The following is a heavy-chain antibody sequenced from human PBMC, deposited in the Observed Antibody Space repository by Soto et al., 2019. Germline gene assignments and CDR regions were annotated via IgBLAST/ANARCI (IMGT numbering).Heavy chain of an antibody. D-gene: IGHD3-22*01. V-gene: IGHV5-51*01. CDR3: ARRDYYDSTAYFY. CDR1: GYTFTDFW. J-gene: IGHJ4*02. Sequence: PGESLKISCKGCGYTFTDFWIAWVRQMPGKGLEWMGLVYPDDSDTRYSPSLQGQVTISADKSISTAYLQWRSLKASDTAMYYCARRDYYDSTAYFYWGQGTLVTVSS. CDR2: VYPDDSDT.